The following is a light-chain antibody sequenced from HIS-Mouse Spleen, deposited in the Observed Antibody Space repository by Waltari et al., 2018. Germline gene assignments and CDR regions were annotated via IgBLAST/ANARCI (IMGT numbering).Light chain of an antibody. J-gene: IGLJ3*02. CDR3: YSTDSSGNWV. Sequence: SYELPQPPSVSVSPGQTARITCSGGALPKKYAYWYQQKSGQAPVLVIYEDSKRPSGIPERFSGSSSGTMATLTISGAQVEDEADYYCYSTDSSGNWVFGGGTKLTVL. CDR1: ALPKKY. V-gene: IGLV3-10*01. CDR2: EDS.